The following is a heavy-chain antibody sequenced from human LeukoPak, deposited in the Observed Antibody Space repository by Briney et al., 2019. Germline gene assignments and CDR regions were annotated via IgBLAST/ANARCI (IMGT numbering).Heavy chain of an antibody. CDR1: GFTFSSYW. V-gene: IGHV3-7*01. J-gene: IGHJ4*01. CDR3: ARGSSGSYYTLFDY. CDR2: IKQDGSEK. Sequence: GGSLRLSCAASGFTFSSYWMSWVRQAPGKGLEWLANIKQDGSEKYYVDSVKGRFTISRDNAKNSLYLQMDSLRAEDTAVYYCARGSSGSYYTLFDYWGQGTLVTVSS. D-gene: IGHD1-26*01.